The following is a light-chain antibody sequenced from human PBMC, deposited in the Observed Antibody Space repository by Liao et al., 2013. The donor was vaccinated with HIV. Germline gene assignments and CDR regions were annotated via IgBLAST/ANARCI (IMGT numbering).Light chain of an antibody. J-gene: IGLJ1*01. V-gene: IGLV3-1*01. CDR3: QAWDSSTAYV. CDR1: KLGGVN. CDR2: QDN. Sequence: SYELTQALSVSVSPGQTASITCSGDKLGGVNMLAGISRSQASPLVLLIYQDNKRPSGIPERFSGSSSGNTATLTISGTQAMDEADYYCQAWDSSTAYVFGTGTKVTVL.